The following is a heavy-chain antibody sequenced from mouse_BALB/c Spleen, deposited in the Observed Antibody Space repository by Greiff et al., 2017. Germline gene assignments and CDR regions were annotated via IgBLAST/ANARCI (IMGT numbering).Heavy chain of an antibody. CDR1: GYTFTNYW. V-gene: IGHV1-63*02. Sequence: QVQLQQSGAELVRPGTSVKISCTASGYTFTNYWLGWVKQRPGHGLEWIGDIYPGGGYTNYNEKFKGKATLTADTSSSTAYMQLSSLTSEDSAVYFCAVYEYGSSFDDWGQGTTLTVSS. CDR3: AVYEYGSSFDD. D-gene: IGHD2-4*01. J-gene: IGHJ2*01. CDR2: IYPGGGYT.